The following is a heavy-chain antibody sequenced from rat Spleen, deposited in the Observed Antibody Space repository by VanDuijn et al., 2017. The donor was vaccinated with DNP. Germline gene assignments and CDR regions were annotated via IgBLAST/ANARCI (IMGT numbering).Heavy chain of an antibody. CDR3: ASPGA. Sequence: EVQVLESGGGLVQPGNSLKLSCATSGFTFSATWMYWYRQFPEKRLQWVARIKARSNNYTTDYTESVKGRFTISRDDSKSSIYLQMNNLKEEDTAIYYCASPGAWGQGTSVTVSS. CDR2: IKARSNNYTT. D-gene: IGHD1-4*01. V-gene: IGHV6-6*01. J-gene: IGHJ4*01. CDR1: GFTFSATW.